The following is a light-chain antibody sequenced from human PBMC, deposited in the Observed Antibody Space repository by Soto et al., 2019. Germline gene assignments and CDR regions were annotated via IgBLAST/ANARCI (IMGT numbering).Light chain of an antibody. J-gene: IGLJ1*01. CDR1: SSNIGAGYD. V-gene: IGLV1-40*01. CDR2: GNS. CDR3: QSYDSSLSLYV. Sequence: QPVLTQPPSVSGAPGQRVTISCTGSSSNIGAGYDVHWYQQLPGTAPKLLIYGNSNRPSGVPDRFSGSKSGTSASLAITGLQAEDEAYYYCQSYDSSLSLYVFGTGTKVTVL.